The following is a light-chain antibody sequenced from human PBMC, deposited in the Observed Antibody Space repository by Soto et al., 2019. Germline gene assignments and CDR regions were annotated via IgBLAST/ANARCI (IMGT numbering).Light chain of an antibody. V-gene: IGKV3-15*01. J-gene: IGKJ4*01. Sequence: VMTQSPATLSVSPGERATLSCSCSQSISSNLAWYQQKPGQAPRLLMFRTSSRATGFPARFSGSGSGTEFNLTISSLQSEDFGVYYCQQYNNWPRATFGGGTKVDI. CDR1: QSISSN. CDR3: QQYNNWPRAT. CDR2: RTS.